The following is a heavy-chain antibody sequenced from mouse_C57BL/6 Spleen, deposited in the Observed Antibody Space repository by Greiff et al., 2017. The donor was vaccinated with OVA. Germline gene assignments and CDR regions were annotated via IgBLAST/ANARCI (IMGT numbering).Heavy chain of an antibody. CDR3: ARWDYGSSYAY. J-gene: IGHJ3*01. CDR2: IDPSDSYT. D-gene: IGHD1-1*01. Sequence: QVQLKESGAELVMPGASVKLSCKASGYTFTSYWMHWVKQRPGQGLEWIGEIDPSDSYTNYNQKFKGKSTLTVDKSSSTAYMQLSSLTSEDSAVYYCARWDYGSSYAYWGQGTLVTVSA. V-gene: IGHV1-69*01. CDR1: GYTFTSYW.